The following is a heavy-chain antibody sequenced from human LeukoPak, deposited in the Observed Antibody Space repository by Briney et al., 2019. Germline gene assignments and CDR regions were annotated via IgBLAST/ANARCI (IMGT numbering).Heavy chain of an antibody. J-gene: IGHJ4*02. V-gene: IGHV1-24*01. CDR1: GYTLNELS. CDR2: FDPEDGGT. Sequence: ASVKVSCKASGYTLNELSIHWVRQAPGKGLEWMGGFDPEDGGTIYAQKFRGRLTMTEDTSTDTAYMELSSLRSDDTAVYYCTTDLDYWDQGSLVTVSS. CDR3: TTDLDY.